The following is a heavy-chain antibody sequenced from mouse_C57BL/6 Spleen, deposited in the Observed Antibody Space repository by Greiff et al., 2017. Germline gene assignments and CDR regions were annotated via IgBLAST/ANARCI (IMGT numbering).Heavy chain of an antibody. V-gene: IGHV2-2*01. CDR2: IWSGGST. CDR3: ARNLYYYGKDYAMDY. D-gene: IGHD1-1*01. CDR1: GFSLTSYG. Sequence: VKLVESGPGLVQPSQSLSITCTVSGFSLTSYGVHWVRQSPGKGLEWLGVIWSGGSTDYNAAFISRLSISKDNSKSQVFFKMNSLQADDTAIYYCARNLYYYGKDYAMDYWGQGTSVTVSS. J-gene: IGHJ4*01.